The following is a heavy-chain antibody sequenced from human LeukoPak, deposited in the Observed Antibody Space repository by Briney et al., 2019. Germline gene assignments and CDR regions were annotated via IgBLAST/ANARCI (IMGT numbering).Heavy chain of an antibody. CDR2: INPNSGGT. J-gene: IGHJ6*03. CDR3: ARGGDGYNWSDYYYYYMDV. CDR1: GYTFTGYY. V-gene: IGHV1-2*02. Sequence: GASVTVSCTASGYTFTGYYMHWVRQAPGQGLEWMGWINPNSGGTNYAQKFQGRVTMTRDTSISTAYMELSRLRSDDTAVYYCARGGDGYNWSDYYYYYMDVWGKGTTVTVSS. D-gene: IGHD5-24*01.